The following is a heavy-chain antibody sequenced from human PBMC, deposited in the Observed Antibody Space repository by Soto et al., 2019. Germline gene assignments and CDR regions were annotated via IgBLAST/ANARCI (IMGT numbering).Heavy chain of an antibody. CDR1: GYSFTSYW. Sequence: PGESLKISCKGSGYSFTSYWIGWVRQMPGKGLEWMGIIYPGDSDTRYSPSFQGQVTISADKSISTAYLQWSSLKASDTAMYYCARTYYDILTGYHPGAFDIWGQGTMVTVSS. J-gene: IGHJ3*02. V-gene: IGHV5-51*01. CDR2: IYPGDSDT. D-gene: IGHD3-9*01. CDR3: ARTYYDILTGYHPGAFDI.